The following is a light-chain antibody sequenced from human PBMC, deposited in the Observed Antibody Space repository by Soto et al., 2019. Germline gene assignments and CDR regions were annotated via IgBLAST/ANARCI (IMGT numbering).Light chain of an antibody. CDR3: APWDDSLNGWV. J-gene: IGLJ3*02. Sequence: QSVLTQPPSASGTPGQRITISCSGTSSNIGSNPINWYHQLPGTAPKLLIYSTNQRPSGVPDRFSGSKSGTSASLAISGLESEDEADYYCAPWDDSLNGWVFGGGTKLTVL. CDR1: SSNIGSNP. CDR2: STN. V-gene: IGLV1-44*01.